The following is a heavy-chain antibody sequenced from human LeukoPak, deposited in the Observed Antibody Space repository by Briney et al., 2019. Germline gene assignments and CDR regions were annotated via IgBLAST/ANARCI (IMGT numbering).Heavy chain of an antibody. J-gene: IGHJ3*02. CDR3: ATDRGDYDSSGYYLSDAFDI. V-gene: IGHV3-48*01. D-gene: IGHD3-22*01. Sequence: GGPLRLPCAVSGFTFSGYSMKWVRQAPGKGLEWVSYMSLSTSTIYYADSVKGRFTVSRDNAKNSLYLQMDSLRVEDTAVYYCATDRGDYDSSGYYLSDAFDIWGQGTMVTVS. CDR1: GFTFSGYS. CDR2: MSLSTSTI.